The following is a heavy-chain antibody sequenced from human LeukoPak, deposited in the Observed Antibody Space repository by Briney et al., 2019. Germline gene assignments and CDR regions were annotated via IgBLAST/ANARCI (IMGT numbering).Heavy chain of an antibody. CDR3: AKSRSSSSWYEAD. Sequence: PGGSLRLSCTASGFTFSNFWMGWVRQAPGKGLEWVSSIGGSGESTFYADSMKGRFTISRDNSKNTLFLQMSSLRADDTAVYYCAKSRSSSSWYEADWGLGTLVTVSS. CDR2: IGGSGEST. CDR1: GFTFSNFW. D-gene: IGHD6-13*01. J-gene: IGHJ4*02. V-gene: IGHV3-23*01.